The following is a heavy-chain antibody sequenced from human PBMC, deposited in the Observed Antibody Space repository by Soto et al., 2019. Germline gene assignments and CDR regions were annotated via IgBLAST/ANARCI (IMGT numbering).Heavy chain of an antibody. CDR3: VRDRDIYRDMVHADL. CDR2: ISGTGTKT. J-gene: IGHJ4*01. D-gene: IGHD5-18*01. Sequence: PGGSLRLSCAASGLTFRDYAMSWVRQAPGKGLEWVSSISGTGTKTYSADSVRGRFTISADNAENSVFLQMNSLRDEDTAVYFCVRDRDIYRDMVHADLWGQGTLVTVSS. V-gene: IGHV3-48*02. CDR1: GLTFRDYA.